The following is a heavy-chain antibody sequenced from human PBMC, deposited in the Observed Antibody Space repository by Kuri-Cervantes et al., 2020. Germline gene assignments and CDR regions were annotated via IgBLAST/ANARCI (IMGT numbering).Heavy chain of an antibody. D-gene: IGHD2-21*02. CDR2: INHSGST. J-gene: IGHJ4*02. CDR3: ARERGVTKDY. V-gene: IGHV4-34*01. Sequence: SETLSLTCAVYGGSFSGYYWSWIRQPPGKGLEWIGEINHSGSTNYNPSLKSRVTISVDTSKNQFSLKLSSVTAADTAVYYCARERGVTKDYWGQGTLVTVSS. CDR1: GGSFSGYY.